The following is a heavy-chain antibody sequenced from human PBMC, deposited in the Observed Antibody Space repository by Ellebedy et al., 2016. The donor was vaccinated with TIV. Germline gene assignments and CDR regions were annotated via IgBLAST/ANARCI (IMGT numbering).Heavy chain of an antibody. CDR2: IIPHFGTP. J-gene: IGHJ6*02. D-gene: IGHD4-11*01. V-gene: IGHV1-69*13. CDR3: ASGRTTISTWHYYGLDV. Sequence: AASVKVSCKASGDTFSSHAINWVRQAPGQGLEWMGGIIPHFGTPNFAQKFQGRVTITADESTSTAYMELSSLRSEDTAVYYCASGRTTISTWHYYGLDVWGQGTTVTVSS. CDR1: GDTFSSHA.